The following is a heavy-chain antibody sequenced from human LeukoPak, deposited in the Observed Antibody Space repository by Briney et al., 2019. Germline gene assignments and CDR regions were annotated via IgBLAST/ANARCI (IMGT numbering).Heavy chain of an antibody. CDR3: ARGRLEAAATDDF. J-gene: IGHJ4*02. V-gene: IGHV1-2*02. CDR1: GYTFTGYY. D-gene: IGHD6-13*01. CDR2: VNPNSGGT. Sequence: ASVKVSCKASGYTFTGYYMHWVRQAPGQGLEWMGWVNPNSGGTRYAQRFQDRVTMTRDTSITTAYMELSRLRSDDTAVYFCARGRLEAAATDDFWDQGTLVTVSS.